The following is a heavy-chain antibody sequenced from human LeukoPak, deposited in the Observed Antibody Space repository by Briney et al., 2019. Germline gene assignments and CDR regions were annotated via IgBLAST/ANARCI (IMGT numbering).Heavy chain of an antibody. CDR1: GGSISNYH. Sequence: SETLSLTCTVSGGSISNYHWGWIRQPPGKGLEWIGYIFYSGSTNDNPSLKSRVTISVDTSKNQFSLRLSSVTAADTAVYYCARARNYYDNSGYYYEGDAFDIWGQGTMVTVSS. V-gene: IGHV4-59*01. J-gene: IGHJ3*02. CDR2: IFYSGST. CDR3: ARARNYYDNSGYYYEGDAFDI. D-gene: IGHD3-22*01.